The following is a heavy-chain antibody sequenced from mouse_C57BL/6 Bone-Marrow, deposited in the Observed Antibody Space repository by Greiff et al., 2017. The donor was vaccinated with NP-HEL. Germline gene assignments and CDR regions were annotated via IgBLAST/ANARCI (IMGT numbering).Heavy chain of an antibody. Sequence: EVQLQQSGPELVKPGASVKISCKASGYTFTDYYMNWVKQSHGKSLEWIGDINPNNGGTSYNQKFKGKATLTVDKSSSTAYMELRSLTSEDSAVYYCAREDYYGSGDYWGQGTTLTVSS. CDR2: INPNNGGT. CDR1: GYTFTDYY. CDR3: AREDYYGSGDY. J-gene: IGHJ2*01. V-gene: IGHV1-26*01. D-gene: IGHD1-1*01.